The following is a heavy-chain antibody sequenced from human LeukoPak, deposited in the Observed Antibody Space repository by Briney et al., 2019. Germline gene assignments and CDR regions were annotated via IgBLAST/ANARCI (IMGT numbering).Heavy chain of an antibody. Sequence: GGSLRLSCAASGFSFSSYAMSRVRQAPGKGLEWVADIKDDGSAKYYVDSVKGRFSISRDNAKNSLYLQMNSLRVEDTAVYYCGRDPDHGAVDYWGQGTLVTVSS. J-gene: IGHJ4*02. V-gene: IGHV3-7*01. CDR3: GRDPDHGAVDY. D-gene: IGHD3-16*01. CDR2: IKDDGSAK. CDR1: GFSFSSYA.